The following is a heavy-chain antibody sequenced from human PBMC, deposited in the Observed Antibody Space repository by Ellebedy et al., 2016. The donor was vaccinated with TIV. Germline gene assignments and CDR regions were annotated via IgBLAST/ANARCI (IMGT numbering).Heavy chain of an antibody. V-gene: IGHV3-23*01. CDR2: ISGDGVNT. J-gene: IGHJ4*02. CDR3: AKGSSSGFNYDRVGFQY. Sequence: GGSLRLSCAASGFTFGSFAMHWVRQAPGKGLEWLSVISGDGVNTYSAASVKGRFTITRVNFKNTLFLQVNRLRAEDTAVYYCAKGSSSGFNYDRVGFQYWGQGTLVTVSS. CDR1: GFTFGSFA. D-gene: IGHD3-22*01.